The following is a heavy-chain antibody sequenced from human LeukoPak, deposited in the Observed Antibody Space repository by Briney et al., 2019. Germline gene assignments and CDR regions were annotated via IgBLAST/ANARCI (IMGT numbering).Heavy chain of an antibody. Sequence: ASVKVSCKASGYTFTDYYMHWVRQAPGQGLEWMGWINPNSGGTNYAQKFQGRVTMTRDTSISTAYMELSSLRSEDTAVYYCARRLGLRWDLQAFDIWGQGTMVTVSS. CDR2: INPNSGGT. CDR3: ARRLGLRWDLQAFDI. CDR1: GYTFTDYY. V-gene: IGHV1-2*02. J-gene: IGHJ3*02. D-gene: IGHD4-23*01.